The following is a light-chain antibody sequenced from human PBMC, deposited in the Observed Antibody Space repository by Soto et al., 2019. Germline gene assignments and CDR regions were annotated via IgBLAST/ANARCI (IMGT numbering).Light chain of an antibody. J-gene: IGKJ5*01. CDR1: QSVSSSY. CDR2: GAS. V-gene: IGKV3-20*01. Sequence: EIVLTQSPGTLSLSPGERATLSCRASQSVSSSYLAWYQQKPGQAPRLLIYGASGRATCIPDRFSGSGSGTDFTVNISSLEPEDFAVYYCQQYGSSPPVTFGQGTRLEIK. CDR3: QQYGSSPPVT.